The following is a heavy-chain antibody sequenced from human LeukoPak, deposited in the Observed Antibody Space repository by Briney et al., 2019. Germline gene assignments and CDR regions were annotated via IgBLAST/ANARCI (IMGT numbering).Heavy chain of an antibody. Sequence: SETLSLTCTVSGGSLSGYYWSWIRQPPGKGLEWIGSIYHTGGTYYNPSLKSRVTISIDTSKNQFSLNLSSVTAADTAVYYCARDAQTYYYDTSGYYFEYWGQGTLVTVSS. V-gene: IGHV4-38-2*02. J-gene: IGHJ4*02. CDR3: ARDAQTYYYDTSGYYFEY. CDR1: GGSLSGYY. D-gene: IGHD3-22*01. CDR2: IYHTGGT.